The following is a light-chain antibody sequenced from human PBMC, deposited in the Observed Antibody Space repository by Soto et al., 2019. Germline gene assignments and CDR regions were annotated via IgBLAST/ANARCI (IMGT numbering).Light chain of an antibody. CDR2: SNN. Sequence: QSVLTQPPSASGTPGQRVTISCSGSSSNIGSNTVNWYQQLPGTAPKVLIYSNNQRPSGVPDRFSGSKSGTSASLAISGLQSEDEAEYHCATWDDSLNGVVFGGGTKLTVL. J-gene: IGLJ2*01. CDR3: ATWDDSLNGVV. CDR1: SSNIGSNT. V-gene: IGLV1-44*01.